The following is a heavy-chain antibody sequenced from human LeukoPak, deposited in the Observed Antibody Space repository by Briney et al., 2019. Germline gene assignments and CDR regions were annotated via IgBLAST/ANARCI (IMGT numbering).Heavy chain of an antibody. CDR2: ISWVGGHT. Sequence: GGSESLLCAPSGLIFDVYTTHWARHAAGEGRECLSLISWVGGHTLYADCGEGRFTISRDNSKKSLYLQMNSLRTEDTALYYCAKDNSAAGSDYFDYWGQGTLVTVSS. D-gene: IGHD6-13*01. CDR1: GLIFDVYT. CDR3: AKDNSAAGSDYFDY. J-gene: IGHJ4*02. V-gene: IGHV3-43*01.